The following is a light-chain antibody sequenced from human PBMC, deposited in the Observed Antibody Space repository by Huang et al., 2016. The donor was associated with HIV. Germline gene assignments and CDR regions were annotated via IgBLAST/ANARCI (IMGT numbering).Light chain of an antibody. CDR1: QSVLYSSNNKNY. Sequence: DIVMTQSPDSLAVSRSERATINCKSSQSVLYSSNNKNYLAWYQQKPGQPPKLLIYWASTRESGVPDRFSGSGSGTHFTLTISSLQAEDVAVYYCQQYFLTPFTFGPGTKVDIK. J-gene: IGKJ3*01. V-gene: IGKV4-1*01. CDR3: QQYFLTPFT. CDR2: WAS.